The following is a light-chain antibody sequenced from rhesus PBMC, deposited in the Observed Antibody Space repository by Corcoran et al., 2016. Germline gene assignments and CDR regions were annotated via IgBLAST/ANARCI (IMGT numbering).Light chain of an antibody. CDR2: EVS. J-gene: IGLJ1*01. CDR3: SPYAGSSTYI. CDR1: SSDIGGYNY. V-gene: IGLV2-32*02. Sequence: QAALTQPRSVSGSPGQSVTISCTGTSSDIGGYNYVSWYQQHPGTAPKLMIYEVSKRPSGVSDLFSGSKSGNTASLTIPGLQAEDDGGKYCSPYAGSSTYIFGAGTRLAAL.